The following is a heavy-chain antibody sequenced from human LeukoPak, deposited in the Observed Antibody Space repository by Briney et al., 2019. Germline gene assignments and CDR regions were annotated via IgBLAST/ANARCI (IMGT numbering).Heavy chain of an antibody. CDR3: AREPIVVVTRGYFDY. CDR2: IYHSGST. Sequence: SETLSLTCAVCGYSMRSGYYWGRTRQPPGTGLEWIGSIYHSGSTYYNPSLKSRVTISVDTSKNQFSLKLSSVTAADTAVYYCAREPIVVVTRGYFDYWGQGTLVTVSS. J-gene: IGHJ4*02. CDR1: GYSMRSGYY. V-gene: IGHV4-38-2*02. D-gene: IGHD2-21*02.